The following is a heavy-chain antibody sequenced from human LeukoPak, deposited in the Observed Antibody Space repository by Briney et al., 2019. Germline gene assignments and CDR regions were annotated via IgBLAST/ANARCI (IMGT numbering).Heavy chain of an antibody. CDR1: GGSFSGYY. V-gene: IGHV4-34*01. CDR3: ARDYYGSGSYRFDY. Sequence: SETLSLTCAVYGGSFSGYYWSWIRQLPGKGLEWVGEINHSGGTNYNPSLKSRVTISVDTSKNQFSLKLSSVTAADTAVYYCARDYYGSGSYRFDYWGQGTLVTVSS. CDR2: INHSGGT. D-gene: IGHD3-10*01. J-gene: IGHJ4*02.